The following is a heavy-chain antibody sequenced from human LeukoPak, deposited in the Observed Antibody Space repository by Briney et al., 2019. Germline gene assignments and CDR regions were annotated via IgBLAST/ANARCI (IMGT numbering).Heavy chain of an antibody. CDR2: ISSSGSTI. V-gene: IGHV3-48*03. Sequence: GGSLRLSCAASGFTFSSYEMNWVRQAPGKGLEWVSYISSSGSTIYYADSVKGRFAISRDNSKNTLYLQMNSLRAEDTAVYYCAKGGDYDSSGYFHYYFDYWGQGTLVTVSS. CDR1: GFTFSSYE. J-gene: IGHJ4*02. D-gene: IGHD3-22*01. CDR3: AKGGDYDSSGYFHYYFDY.